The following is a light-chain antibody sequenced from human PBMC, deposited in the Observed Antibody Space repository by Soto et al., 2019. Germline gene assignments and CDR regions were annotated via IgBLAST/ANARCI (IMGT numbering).Light chain of an antibody. CDR1: QSFSTY. CDR3: QQRHMWRIT. Sequence: QITQSPSSLSASVGYRVTSTCGASQSFSTYLAWYQQKPGXGPXLLISGXSTLQSGVPSRFSGSGYGKAFTLTISNVQPEDSAVYYCQQRHMWRITVGQWTRLEIK. J-gene: IGKJ5*01. CDR2: GXS. V-gene: IGKV1-27*01.